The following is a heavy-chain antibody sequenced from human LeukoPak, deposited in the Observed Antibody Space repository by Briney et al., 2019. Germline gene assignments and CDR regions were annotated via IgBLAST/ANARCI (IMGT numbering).Heavy chain of an antibody. J-gene: IGHJ5*02. CDR3: VRDPSNSGNWFDL. Sequence: GGSLRLSCAAPGFTLRAYGMHWVRHAPGKGLVWVSRLGTDGTYTNYADSVRGRFTISRDNAKNTLYLQMDSLRAEDTAFYYCVRDPSNSGNWFDLWGQGTLVTVSS. D-gene: IGHD4-11*01. V-gene: IGHV3-74*01. CDR1: GFTLRAYG. CDR2: LGTDGTYT.